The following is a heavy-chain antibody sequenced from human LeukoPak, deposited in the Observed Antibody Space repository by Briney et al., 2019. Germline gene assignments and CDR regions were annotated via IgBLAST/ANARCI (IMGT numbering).Heavy chain of an antibody. CDR1: GGSFSGYY. CDR3: ARGREYYGSGSYRYFDY. V-gene: IGHV4-34*01. Sequence: SETLSLTCAVYGGSFSGYYWSWIRQPPGKGLEWIGEVNHSGSTNYNPSLKSRVTISVDTSKNQFSLKLSSVTAADTAVYYCARGREYYGSGSYRYFDYWGQGTLVTVSS. D-gene: IGHD3-10*01. CDR2: VNHSGST. J-gene: IGHJ4*02.